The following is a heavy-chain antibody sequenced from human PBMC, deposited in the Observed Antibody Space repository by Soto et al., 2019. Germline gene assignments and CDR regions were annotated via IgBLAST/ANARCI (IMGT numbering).Heavy chain of an antibody. CDR3: AKDQGGCSITTCPL. V-gene: IGHV3-23*01. CDR2: ISGSGGST. Sequence: GGSLRLSCAASGFTFSSYAMSWVRQAPGKGLEWVSAISGSGGSTYYADSVKGRFTISRDNSKNTLYLQMNSLRAEDMAVYYWAKDQGGCSITTCPLWGQGTLSPSPQ. CDR1: GFTFSSYA. J-gene: IGHJ4*02. D-gene: IGHD2-2*01.